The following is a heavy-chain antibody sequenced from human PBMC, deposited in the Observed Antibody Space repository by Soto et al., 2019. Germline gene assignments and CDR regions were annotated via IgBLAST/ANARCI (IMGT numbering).Heavy chain of an antibody. CDR3: TGRMEWLFEDAFDI. D-gene: IGHD3-3*01. CDR1: GFTFSNAW. V-gene: IGHV3-15*01. CDR2: IKSKTDGGTT. Sequence: GGSLRLSCVASGFTFSNAWMSWVRQAPGKGLDWVGRIKSKTDGGTTDYAAPVKGRFTISRDDSKNTLYLQMNSLKTEDTAVYYCTGRMEWLFEDAFDIWGQGTMVTVSS. J-gene: IGHJ3*02.